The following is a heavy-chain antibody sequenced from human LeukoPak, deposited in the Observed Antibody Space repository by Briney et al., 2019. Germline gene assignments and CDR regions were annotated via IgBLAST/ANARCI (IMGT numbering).Heavy chain of an antibody. CDR2: IKQDEGDK. J-gene: IGHJ6*03. CDR1: GFTFSSYW. CDR3: AREASLNYMDV. Sequence: QSGGSLRLSCEASGFTFSSYWMSWVRQAPGKGLEWVANIKQDEGDKYYVDSVRGRFTISRDNAKNSLYLQMNSLRAEATAVYYCAREASLNYMDVWGKGTTVTVSS. V-gene: IGHV3-7*01.